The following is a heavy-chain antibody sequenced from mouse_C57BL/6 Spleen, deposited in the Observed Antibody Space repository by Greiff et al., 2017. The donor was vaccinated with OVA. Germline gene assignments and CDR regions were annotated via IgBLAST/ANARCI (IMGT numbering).Heavy chain of an antibody. CDR3: ARDKDYYGSSPYWYFDV. D-gene: IGHD1-1*01. J-gene: IGHJ1*03. Sequence: EVQLVESEGGLVQPGSSMKLSCTASGFTFSDYYMAWVRQVPEKGLEWVANINYDGSSTYYLDSLKSRFIISRDNAKNILYLQMSSLKSEDTATYYCARDKDYYGSSPYWYFDVWGTGTTVTVSS. V-gene: IGHV5-16*01. CDR1: GFTFSDYY. CDR2: INYDGSST.